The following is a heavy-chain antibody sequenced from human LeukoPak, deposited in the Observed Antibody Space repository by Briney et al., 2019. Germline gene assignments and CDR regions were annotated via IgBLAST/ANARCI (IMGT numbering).Heavy chain of an antibody. CDR2: INHSGRT. Sequence: SETLSLTCAVYGGSFSGYYWSWIRQPPGKGLEWIGEINHSGRTNYNPSLKSRVTISVDTSKNQFSLKLSSVTAADTAMYYCARVYDYDTPWGAFDIWGQGTMVTVSS. V-gene: IGHV4-34*01. CDR1: GGSFSGYY. D-gene: IGHD4-17*01. CDR3: ARVYDYDTPWGAFDI. J-gene: IGHJ3*02.